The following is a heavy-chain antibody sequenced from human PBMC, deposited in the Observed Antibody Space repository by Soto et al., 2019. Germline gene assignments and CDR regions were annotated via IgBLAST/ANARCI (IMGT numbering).Heavy chain of an antibody. V-gene: IGHV3-30*18. J-gene: IGHJ6*02. Sequence: GGSLRLSCAASGFTFSSYGMHWVRQAPGKGLEWVAVISYDGSNKYYADSVKGRFTISRDNSKNTLYLQMNSLRAEDTAVYYCAKGEGSEFERDYYYGMDVWGQGTTVTVSS. CDR2: ISYDGSNK. CDR1: GFTFSSYG. D-gene: IGHD3-10*01. CDR3: AKGEGSEFERDYYYGMDV.